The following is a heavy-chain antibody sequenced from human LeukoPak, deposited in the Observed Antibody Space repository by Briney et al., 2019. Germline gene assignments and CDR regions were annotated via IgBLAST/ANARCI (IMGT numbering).Heavy chain of an antibody. CDR1: GFTFSSYG. J-gene: IGHJ4*02. CDR3: AKDSLRERIVGSTTRGVNDY. D-gene: IGHD1-26*01. V-gene: IGHV3-23*01. CDR2: ISGSGGNT. Sequence: PGGSLRLSCAASGFTFSSYGMSWVRQAPGKGLEWVSSISGSGGNTYYADSVKGRFTISRDNSKDTLYLQMNSLRGEDTAVYYCAKDSLRERIVGSTTRGVNDYWGQGTLVTVSS.